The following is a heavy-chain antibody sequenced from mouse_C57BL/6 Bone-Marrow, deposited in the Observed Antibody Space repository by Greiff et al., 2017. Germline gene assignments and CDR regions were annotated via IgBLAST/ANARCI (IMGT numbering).Heavy chain of an antibody. CDR1: GFNIKDDY. CDR2: IDPENGDT. CDR3: TTSWFAY. Sequence: EVQLQQSGAELVRPGASVKLSCTASGFNIKDDYMHWVKQRPEQGLEWIGWIDPENGDTEYASKFQGKATITADTASNTAYLQLSSLTSEDAAVYYCTTSWFAYWGQGTLVTVSA. V-gene: IGHV14-4*01. J-gene: IGHJ3*01.